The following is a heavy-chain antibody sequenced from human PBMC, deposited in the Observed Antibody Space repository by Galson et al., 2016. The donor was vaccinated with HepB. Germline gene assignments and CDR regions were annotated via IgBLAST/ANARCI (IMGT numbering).Heavy chain of an antibody. D-gene: IGHD3-22*01. CDR2: ISYDGSIK. V-gene: IGHV3-30-3*01. CDR3: ARGSYYYDSGGLSEYFQH. J-gene: IGHJ1*01. Sequence: SLRLSCAASGFTFSSYAMHWVRQAPGKGLEWVAVISYDGSIKYYADSVKGRFTISRDNSKNTLYLQMNSLRAEDTAVYYCARGSYYYDSGGLSEYFQHWGQATLVTVSS. CDR1: GFTFSSYA.